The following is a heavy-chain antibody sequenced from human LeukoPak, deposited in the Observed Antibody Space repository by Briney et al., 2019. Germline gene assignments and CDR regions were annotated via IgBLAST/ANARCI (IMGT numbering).Heavy chain of an antibody. Sequence: PSETLSLTCTVPGGSISSSSYYWGWIRQPPGKGLEWIGSIYYSGSTYYNPSLKSRVTISVDTSKNQFSLKLSSVTAADTAVYYCAPIAAAGDFDYWGQGTLVTVSS. D-gene: IGHD6-13*01. CDR3: APIAAAGDFDY. CDR1: GGSISSSSYY. V-gene: IGHV4-39*01. CDR2: IYYSGST. J-gene: IGHJ4*02.